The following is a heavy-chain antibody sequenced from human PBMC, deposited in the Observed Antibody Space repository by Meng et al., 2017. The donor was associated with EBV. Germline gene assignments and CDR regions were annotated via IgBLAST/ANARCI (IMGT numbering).Heavy chain of an antibody. CDR3: ARGGGNRGGIVGATYRLNWFDP. V-gene: IGHV4-34*01. CDR2: INHSGSS. CDR1: GGPFSGYY. J-gene: IGHJ5*02. Sequence: QLQESGAALLQPSATLSPTCPVYGGPFSGYYWSWIRQPPGQGLEWIGEINHSGSSNYSPSRRGRVTISVDTSKNQFSLKLSSVTAADTAVYYCARGGGNRGGIVGATYRLNWFDPWGQGTLVTVSS. D-gene: IGHD1-26*01.